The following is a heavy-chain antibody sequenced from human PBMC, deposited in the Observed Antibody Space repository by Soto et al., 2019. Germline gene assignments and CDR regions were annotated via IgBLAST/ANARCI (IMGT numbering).Heavy chain of an antibody. CDR1: GYTFTNYG. J-gene: IGHJ4*02. Sequence: QVQLVQSGAEVKKPGASVKVSCKTSGYTFTNYGINWVRQAPGQGLEWMGWINAYNGKTNYAQRLQGRVIMTTDTSTSTAYMELRSLRSDDTAVSYCARGSSPVDFDYWGQGTLVTVSS. CDR2: INAYNGKT. D-gene: IGHD6-13*01. V-gene: IGHV1-18*01. CDR3: ARGSSPVDFDY.